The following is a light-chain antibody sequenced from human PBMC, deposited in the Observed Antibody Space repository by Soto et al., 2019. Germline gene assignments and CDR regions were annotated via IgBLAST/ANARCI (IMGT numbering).Light chain of an antibody. Sequence: DIPMTQSPSSLSASVGDRVPIPCRASQSISSWLAWYQQKPGKAPKLLIYDAYSLESGVPSRFSGSGSGAEFTLTISSLQPDDFATYYCQQYNHYSGLTFGGGTKVDIK. V-gene: IGKV1-5*01. CDR1: QSISSW. J-gene: IGKJ4*01. CDR2: DAY. CDR3: QQYNHYSGLT.